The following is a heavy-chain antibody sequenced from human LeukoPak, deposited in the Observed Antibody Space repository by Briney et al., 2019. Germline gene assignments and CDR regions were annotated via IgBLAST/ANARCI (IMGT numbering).Heavy chain of an antibody. J-gene: IGHJ4*02. CDR3: RSGGAAPGSFDN. Sequence: GGSLRLSCAASGLTFSDYWMSWMRQAPGKGLEWVANIKYDGSEEYYVDSVKGRFTISRDNAENSLYLQLSSLRVEDTAVYYCRSGGAAPGSFDNWGQGTLVTVSP. CDR1: GLTFSDYW. D-gene: IGHD6-13*01. CDR2: IKYDGSEE. V-gene: IGHV3-7*01.